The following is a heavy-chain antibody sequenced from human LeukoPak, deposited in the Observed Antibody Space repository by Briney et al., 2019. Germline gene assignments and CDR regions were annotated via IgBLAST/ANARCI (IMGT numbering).Heavy chain of an antibody. V-gene: IGHV3-48*01. CDR3: ARDLYYDSSGPDYYYYYMDV. CDR1: GFTFSSYS. D-gene: IGHD3-22*01. CDR2: SSSSSSTI. Sequence: GGSLRLSCAASGFTFSSYSMNWVRQAPGKGLECVSYSSSSSSTIYYADSVKGRFTISRDNAKNSLYLQMNSLRAEDTAVYYCARDLYYDSSGPDYYYYYMDVWGKGTTVTVSS. J-gene: IGHJ6*03.